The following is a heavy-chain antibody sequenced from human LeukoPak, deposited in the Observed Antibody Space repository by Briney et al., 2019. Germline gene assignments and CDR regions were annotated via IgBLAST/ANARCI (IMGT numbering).Heavy chain of an antibody. Sequence: KFQGRVTITRDTSASTAYMELSSLRSEDTAVYYCARLIAAAGSRDLDYWGQGTLVTVSS. CDR3: ARLIAAAGSRDLDY. J-gene: IGHJ4*02. D-gene: IGHD6-13*01. V-gene: IGHV1-3*01.